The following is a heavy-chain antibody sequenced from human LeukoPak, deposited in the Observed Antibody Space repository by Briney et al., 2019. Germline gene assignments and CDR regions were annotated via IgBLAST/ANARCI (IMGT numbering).Heavy chain of an antibody. CDR1: GGSISSYY. J-gene: IGHJ1*01. V-gene: IGHV4-59*01. CDR3: ARSIAARPFYFQH. D-gene: IGHD6-6*01. Sequence: KSSETLSLTCTVSGGSISSYYWSWIRQPPGKGLEWIGYIYYSGSTNYNPSLKSRVTISVDTSKNQFSLKLSSVTAADTAVYYCARSIAARPFYFQHWGQGTLVTVSS. CDR2: IYYSGST.